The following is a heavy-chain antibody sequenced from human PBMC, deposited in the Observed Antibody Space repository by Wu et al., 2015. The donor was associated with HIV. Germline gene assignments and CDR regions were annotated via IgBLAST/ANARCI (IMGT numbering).Heavy chain of an antibody. Sequence: QVQLVQSGAEVKKPGASVKVSCKVSGYTLTELSMHWVRQAPGKGLEWMGGFDPEDGETIYAQKFQGRVTMTEDTSTDTAYMELSSLRSEDTAVYYCATVSCGGDCYPYYYGMDVWGQGTTVTVSS. V-gene: IGHV1-24*01. CDR1: GYTLTELS. CDR3: ATVSCGGDCYPYYYGMDV. CDR2: FDPEDGET. D-gene: IGHD2-21*02. J-gene: IGHJ6*02.